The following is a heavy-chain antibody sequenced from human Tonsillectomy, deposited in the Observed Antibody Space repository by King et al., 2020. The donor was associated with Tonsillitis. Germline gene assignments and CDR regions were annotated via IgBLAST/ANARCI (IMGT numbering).Heavy chain of an antibody. J-gene: IGHJ4*02. V-gene: IGHV3-23*04. Sequence: VKLVESGGGLVQPGGSLRLSCAVSGFTFSSYAMSWVRQAPGKGLEWVSGISESGGRTYYADSVKGRFTISRDNSKNTLYLQMNSLRAEDTAVYYCAKDLELTTVNYWGQGTLVTVSS. CDR1: GFTFSSYA. CDR2: ISESGGRT. CDR3: AKDLELTTVNY. D-gene: IGHD4-17*01.